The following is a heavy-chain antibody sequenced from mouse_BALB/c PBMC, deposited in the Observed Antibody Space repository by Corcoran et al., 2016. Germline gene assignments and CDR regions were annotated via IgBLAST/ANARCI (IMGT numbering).Heavy chain of an antibody. CDR2: ISCYNGAT. CDR1: GYSFTGYY. CDR3: ARDGAYGNYYFDY. V-gene: IGHV1S34*01. Sequence: LVKTGASVKISCKASGYSFTGYYMHWVKQSHGKSLEWIGYISCYNGATSYNQKFKGKATFTVDTSSNTAYMQFNSLTSEDSAVYYCARDGAYGNYYFDYWGQGTTLTVSS. J-gene: IGHJ2*01. D-gene: IGHD2-1*01.